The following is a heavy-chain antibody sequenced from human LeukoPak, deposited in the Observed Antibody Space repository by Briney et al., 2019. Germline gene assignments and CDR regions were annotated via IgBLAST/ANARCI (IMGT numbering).Heavy chain of an antibody. J-gene: IGHJ4*02. V-gene: IGHV3-74*01. CDR2: INSDGSST. CDR1: GFTFSIYW. D-gene: IGHD1-14*01. CDR3: ARVRYKTSDY. Sequence: PGGSLRLSCAASGFTFSIYWMHWVRQAPGKGLVWVSRINSDGSSTRYADSVKGRFTISRDNAKNTLYLKMNSLRAEDTAVYYCARVRYKTSDYWGQGPLVTVSS.